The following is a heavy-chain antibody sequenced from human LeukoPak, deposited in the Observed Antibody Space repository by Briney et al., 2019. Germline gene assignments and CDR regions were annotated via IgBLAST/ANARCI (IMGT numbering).Heavy chain of an antibody. V-gene: IGHV1-69*13. D-gene: IGHD2-2*01. Sequence: SVKVSCKASGGTFSSYAISWVRQAPGQGLEWRGGIIPIFGTANYAQKFRGRVTITADESTSTACMELSSLRSEDTAVYYCARDGGSRVPAAFFDYWGQGTLVTVSS. CDR1: GGTFSSYA. J-gene: IGHJ4*02. CDR3: ARDGGSRVPAAFFDY. CDR2: IIPIFGTA.